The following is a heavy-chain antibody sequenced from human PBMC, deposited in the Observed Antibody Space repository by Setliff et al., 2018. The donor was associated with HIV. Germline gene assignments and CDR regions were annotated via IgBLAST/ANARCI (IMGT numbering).Heavy chain of an antibody. Sequence: ASVKVSCKASGYTFTGYYMHWVRQAPGQGLEWMGGINPNSGGTNYAQKFQGRVTITRDTSISTAYMELSRPRSDDTAVYDCARDLDIVVVVAATEYGMDVWG. CDR3: ARDLDIVVVVAATEYGMDV. CDR2: INPNSGGT. V-gene: IGHV1-2*02. CDR1: GYTFTGYY. D-gene: IGHD2-15*01. J-gene: IGHJ6*01.